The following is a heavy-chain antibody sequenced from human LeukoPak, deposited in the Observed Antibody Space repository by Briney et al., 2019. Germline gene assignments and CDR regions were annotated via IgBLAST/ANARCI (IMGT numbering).Heavy chain of an antibody. D-gene: IGHD6-13*01. CDR1: DYTFTSLG. V-gene: IGHV1-18*01. J-gene: IGHJ1*01. CDR3: ARDARLRYSSSWYEGNFQH. CDR2: ISGYNGNT. Sequence: ASVKVSCKASDYTFTSLGITWVRKAPGQGLEWMGWISGYNGNTNYAQKFQGRVTMTTDTSTSTAYMELRSLTSDDTAVYYCARDARLRYSSSWYEGNFQHWGQGTLVTVSS.